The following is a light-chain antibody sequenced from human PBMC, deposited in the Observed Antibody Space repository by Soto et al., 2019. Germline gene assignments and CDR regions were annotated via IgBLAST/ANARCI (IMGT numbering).Light chain of an antibody. J-gene: IGKJ1*01. V-gene: IGKV3-11*01. CDR1: QNISSY. CDR2: DVS. Sequence: EIVLTESAATLSLSPGITATLSCRASQNISSYLIWYQQKPGQAPRILIYDVSNRATGIPARLSGSGSGTDFNLTISRLEPEDFAVYYCQQRSNWPRTCGQGTKVDIK. CDR3: QQRSNWPRT.